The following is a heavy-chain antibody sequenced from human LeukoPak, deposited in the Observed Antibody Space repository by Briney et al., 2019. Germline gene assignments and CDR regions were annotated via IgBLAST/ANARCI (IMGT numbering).Heavy chain of an antibody. Sequence: GGSLRLSCAASGFIFSSYSVIWVRQAPGKGLEWVSSISGSSTYIDYADSVKGRFTISRDNAKNSLYLQMSSLRAEDTALYYCAKYYYERSGYYPCNDYCGQGTLVTVSS. CDR3: AKYYYERSGYYPCNDY. J-gene: IGHJ4*02. CDR2: ISGSSTYI. V-gene: IGHV3-21*01. D-gene: IGHD3-22*01. CDR1: GFIFSSYS.